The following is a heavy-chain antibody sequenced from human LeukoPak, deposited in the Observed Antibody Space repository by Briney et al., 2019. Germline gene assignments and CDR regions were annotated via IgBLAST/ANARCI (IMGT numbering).Heavy chain of an antibody. Sequence: PGGSLRLSCEASGLTFSRYAMQWVRQVPGKGLEWVAVISNDGNNKYYSDSVRGRFTISRDNSKSTLFLQMNSLRAEDTAVYYCARTERYYYDNSGNYYDLGGPHFDSWGQGTLVTVSS. CDR3: ARTERYYYDNSGNYYDLGGPHFDS. CDR1: GLTFSRYA. D-gene: IGHD3-22*01. J-gene: IGHJ4*02. CDR2: ISNDGNNK. V-gene: IGHV3-30*03.